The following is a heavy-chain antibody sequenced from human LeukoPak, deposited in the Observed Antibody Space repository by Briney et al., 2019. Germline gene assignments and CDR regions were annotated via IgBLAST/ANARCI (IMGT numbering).Heavy chain of an antibody. J-gene: IGHJ5*02. CDR1: GYTFTSYG. Sequence: GASVKVSCKASGYTFTSYGISWVRQAPGQGLEWMGWISAYNGNTNYAQKLQGRVTMTTDTSTSTAYMELRSLRPDDTAVYYCARVPMGGLLLFNWFDPWGQGTLVTVSS. D-gene: IGHD2-15*01. CDR3: ARVPMGGLLLFNWFDP. V-gene: IGHV1-18*01. CDR2: ISAYNGNT.